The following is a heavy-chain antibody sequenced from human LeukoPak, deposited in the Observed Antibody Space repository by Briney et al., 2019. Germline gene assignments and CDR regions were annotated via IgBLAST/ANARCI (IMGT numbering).Heavy chain of an antibody. J-gene: IGHJ4*02. V-gene: IGHV3-9*01. CDR2: ISWNSGSI. Sequence: GGSLRLSCAASGFTFDDYAMHWVRQAPGKGLEWVSGISWNSGSIGYADSVKGRFTISRDNAKNSLYLQMNSLRAEDTALYYCAKADSGWLDYWGQGTLVTVSS. CDR1: GFTFDDYA. D-gene: IGHD6-19*01. CDR3: AKADSGWLDY.